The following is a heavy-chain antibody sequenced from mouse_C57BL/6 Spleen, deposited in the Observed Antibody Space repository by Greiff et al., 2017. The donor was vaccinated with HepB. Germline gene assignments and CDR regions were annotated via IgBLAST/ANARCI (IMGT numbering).Heavy chain of an antibody. J-gene: IGHJ4*01. CDR3: ANSYYGAMDY. Sequence: VQLQQSGPVLVKPGASVKMSCKASGYTFTDYYMNWVKQSHGKSLEWIGVINPYNGGTSYNQKFKGKATLTVDKSSSTAYMELNSLTSEDSAVYYCANSYYGAMDYWGQGTSVTVSS. D-gene: IGHD1-1*01. CDR2: INPYNGGT. CDR1: GYTFTDYY. V-gene: IGHV1-19*01.